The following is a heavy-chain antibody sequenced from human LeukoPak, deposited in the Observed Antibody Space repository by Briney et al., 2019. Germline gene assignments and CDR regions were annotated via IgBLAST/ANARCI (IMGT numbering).Heavy chain of an antibody. CDR3: ARKGGEVTSYFDY. J-gene: IGHJ4*02. V-gene: IGHV3-30*04. CDR2: ISYDGSNK. CDR1: GFTFSSYA. Sequence: GGSLRLSCAASGFTFSSYAMHWVRQAPGKGLEWVAVISYDGSNKYYADSVKGRFTISRDNSKNTLYLQMNSLRAEDTAVYYCARKGGEVTSYFDYWGQGTLVTVSS. D-gene: IGHD2-21*02.